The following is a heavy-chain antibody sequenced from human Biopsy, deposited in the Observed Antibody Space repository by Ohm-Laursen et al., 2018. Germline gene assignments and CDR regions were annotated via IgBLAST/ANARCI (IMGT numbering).Heavy chain of an antibody. CDR3: ARDDTSGGVAFDI. V-gene: IGHV3-74*01. J-gene: IGHJ3*02. CDR2: INTDGTTT. D-gene: IGHD3-22*01. Sequence: SLRLSCAAPGSTFSTYWMHWVRQVPGKGLVWVSRINTDGTTTTHADSVRGRFTISRDNAKNTLYLQMTSLRAEDTAFYYCARDDTSGGVAFDIWGRGTMVTVSS. CDR1: GSTFSTYW.